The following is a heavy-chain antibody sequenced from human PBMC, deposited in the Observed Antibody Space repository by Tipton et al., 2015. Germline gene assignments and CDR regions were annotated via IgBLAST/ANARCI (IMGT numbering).Heavy chain of an antibody. V-gene: IGHV4-59*01. CDR2: IYSSGRT. J-gene: IGHJ4*02. Sequence: TLSLTCTVSGGSISTYSWNWIRQPPGKGLEWIGYIYSSGRTNYNPSLKSRVTISLDTSKNQFSLNLSSVTAADTAVYYRARETLGVDYWGQGTLVTVSS. CDR1: GGSISTYS. D-gene: IGHD3-16*01. CDR3: ARETLGVDY.